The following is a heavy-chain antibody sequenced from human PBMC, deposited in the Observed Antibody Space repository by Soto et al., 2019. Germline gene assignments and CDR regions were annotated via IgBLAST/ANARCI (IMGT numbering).Heavy chain of an antibody. CDR3: ASIAAPGTTHFDF. CDR2: IYYSGNT. D-gene: IGHD6-13*01. CDR1: GGSLGSSGYY. Sequence: PSETLSLTCTVSGGSLGSSGYYWGWIRQSPGKGLEWIGNIYYSGNTFYSPSLKSRVTISVDTSKNQIYLHLSAVTAADTAIFYCASIAAPGTTHFDFWGQGTLVTVSS. V-gene: IGHV4-39*01. J-gene: IGHJ4*02.